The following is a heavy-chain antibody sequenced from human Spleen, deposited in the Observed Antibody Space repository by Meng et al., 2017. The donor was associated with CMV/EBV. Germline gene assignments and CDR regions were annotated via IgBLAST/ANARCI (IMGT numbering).Heavy chain of an antibody. CDR1: GFSFRSYS. D-gene: IGHD2-2*02. CDR3: VKDIGHDIVRPPAAVLDY. J-gene: IGHJ4*02. CDR2: INFRTSYI. V-gene: IGHV3-21*04. Sequence: GESLKISCSASGFSFRSYSMNWVRQAPGKALEWVSSINFRTSYIYYADSVKGRFTVSRDIAENSLYLQMNSLRPEDTAFYYCVKDIGHDIVRPPAAVLDYWGQGTLVTVSS.